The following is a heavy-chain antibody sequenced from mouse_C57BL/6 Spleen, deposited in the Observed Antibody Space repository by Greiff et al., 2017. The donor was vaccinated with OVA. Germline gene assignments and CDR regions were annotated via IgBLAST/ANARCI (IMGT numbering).Heavy chain of an antibody. J-gene: IGHJ4*01. Sequence: VQLQQPGAELVRPGSSVKLSCKASGYTFTSYWMHWVKQRPIQGLEWIGNIDPSDSETHYNQKFKDKATLTVDKSSSTAYMQLSSLTSEDSAVYYGARRGPYYSNPYAMDYWGQGTSVTVSS. V-gene: IGHV1-52*01. CDR2: IDPSDSET. CDR3: ARRGPYYSNPYAMDY. CDR1: GYTFTSYW. D-gene: IGHD2-5*01.